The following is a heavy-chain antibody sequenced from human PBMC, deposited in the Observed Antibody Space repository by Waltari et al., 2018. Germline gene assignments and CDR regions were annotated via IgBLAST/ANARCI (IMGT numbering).Heavy chain of an antibody. Sequence: QVFLVESGGGVVQPGDSLRLSCVSSGFNFNIYGMHWVRQAPGKGVGGGAFTRFDGINKHYADSVKGRFTISRDNIKNTLYLQMNSLRGEDSAMYYCAREDIVSETQWRGNQYRGNSGYDLWGQGTQVSVSS. V-gene: IGHV3-30*02. CDR2: TRFDGINK. CDR3: AREDIVSETQWRGNQYRGNSGYDL. CDR1: GFNFNIYG. J-gene: IGHJ4*01. D-gene: IGHD5-12*01.